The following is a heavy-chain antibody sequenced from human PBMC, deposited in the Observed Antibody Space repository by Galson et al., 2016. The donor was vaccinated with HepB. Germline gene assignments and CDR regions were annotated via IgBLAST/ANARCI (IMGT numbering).Heavy chain of an antibody. J-gene: IGHJ6*04. CDR3: ANSGSEYGMDV. CDR2: IWYDGSNK. CDR1: GFTFSSYG. Sequence: SLRLSCAASGFTFSSYGMHWVCQAPGKGLDWEAVIWYDGSNKYYADSVEGRFTISRDNSKNTLYLQMNSLGAEDTAVYYCANSGSEYGMDVWGKGTTVTVSS. D-gene: IGHD1-26*01. V-gene: IGHV3-33*06.